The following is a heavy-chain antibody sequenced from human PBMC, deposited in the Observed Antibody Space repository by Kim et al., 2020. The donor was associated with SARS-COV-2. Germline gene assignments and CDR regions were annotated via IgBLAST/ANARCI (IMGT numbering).Heavy chain of an antibody. D-gene: IGHD5-18*01. CDR3: ANTGMHV. CDR1: GFTVSSND. Sequence: GGSLRLSWAASGFTVSSNDMSWVRQAPGKGLEWISIIYSGDGTFYADSVKGRFIISRDNSKNTLYLQMNSIRVEDTAVNSCANTGMHVWGKGTTVTVSS. J-gene: IGHJ6*03. V-gene: IGHV3-66*01. CDR2: IYSGDGT.